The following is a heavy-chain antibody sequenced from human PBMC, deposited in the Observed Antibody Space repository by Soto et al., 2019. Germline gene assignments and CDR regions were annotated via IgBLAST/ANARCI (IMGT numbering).Heavy chain of an antibody. J-gene: IGHJ4*02. V-gene: IGHV4-39*01. CDR1: GGSVTTSSYY. CDR2: VYYRGRS. Sequence: SETLSLTCTVSGGSVTTSSYYWGWIRQSPGKGLEWIGSVYYRGRSYSKSSVKSRVTISVDTSKNRFSLSLNPVTASDTAVYFCVSQRTTVPTQAYFDYWGPGALVTVPS. CDR3: VSQRTTVPTQAYFDY. D-gene: IGHD4-17*01.